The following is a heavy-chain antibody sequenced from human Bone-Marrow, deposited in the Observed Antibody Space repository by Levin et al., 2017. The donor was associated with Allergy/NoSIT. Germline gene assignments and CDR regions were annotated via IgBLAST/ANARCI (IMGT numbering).Heavy chain of an antibody. D-gene: IGHD3-3*01. CDR1: GFTFSSYE. J-gene: IGHJ6*03. Sequence: GESLKISCAASGFTFSSYEMNWVRQAPGKGLEWVSYISSSGSTIYYADSVKGRFTISRDNAKNSLYLQMNSLRAEDTAVYYCARVHQGAFGVVIIYYYYYMDVWGKGTTVTVSS. CDR3: ARVHQGAFGVVIIYYYYYMDV. CDR2: ISSSGSTI. V-gene: IGHV3-48*03.